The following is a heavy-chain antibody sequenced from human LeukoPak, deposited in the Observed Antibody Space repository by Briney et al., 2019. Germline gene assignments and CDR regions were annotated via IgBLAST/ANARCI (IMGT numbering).Heavy chain of an antibody. D-gene: IGHD3-9*01. CDR1: GFTVSSNY. J-gene: IGHJ4*02. CDR2: IFTGGST. CDR3: TTDSGILRYFDSDLDY. V-gene: IGHV3-53*01. Sequence: GGSLRLSCAASGFTVSSNYMNWVRQAPGKGLEWVSIIFTGGSTYYSDSVKGRFTISRDNSKNTLYLQMNSLKTEDTAVYYCTTDSGILRYFDSDLDYWGQGTLVTVSS.